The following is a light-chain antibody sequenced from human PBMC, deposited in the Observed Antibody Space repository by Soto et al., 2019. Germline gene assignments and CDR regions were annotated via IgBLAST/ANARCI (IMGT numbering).Light chain of an antibody. CDR1: SRDVGGYSY. Sequence: QSALTQPASVSGSPGQSITISCTGTSRDVGGYSYVSWYQQHPGKAPKLTIYDVNNRPSGVSDRFSGSKSGNTASLTISGLQAEDESDYYCSSFTSYSTLVFGGGTKLTVL. J-gene: IGLJ2*01. CDR3: SSFTSYSTLV. CDR2: DVN. V-gene: IGLV2-14*03.